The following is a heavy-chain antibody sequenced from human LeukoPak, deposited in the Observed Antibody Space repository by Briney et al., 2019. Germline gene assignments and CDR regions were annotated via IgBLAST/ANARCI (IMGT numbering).Heavy chain of an antibody. CDR3: ARVVAAAGTAGYFDY. CDR2: ISSSSSYI. CDR1: GFTFSSYS. V-gene: IGHV3-21*01. J-gene: IGHJ4*02. Sequence: GGSLRLSCAASGFTFSSYSMNWVRQAPGKGLGWVSSISSSSSYIYYADSVKGRFTISRDNAKNSLYLQMNSLRAEDTAVCYCARVVAAAGTAGYFDYWGQGTLVTVSS. D-gene: IGHD6-13*01.